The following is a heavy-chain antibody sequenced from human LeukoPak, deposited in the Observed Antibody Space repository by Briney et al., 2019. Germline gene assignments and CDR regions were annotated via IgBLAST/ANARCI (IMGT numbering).Heavy chain of an antibody. V-gene: IGHV3-30*02. CDR3: AKKTPGDWVPLDS. J-gene: IGHJ4*02. CDR1: GFMFSSYG. D-gene: IGHD3-9*01. Sequence: GGSLRLSCAASGFMFSSYGMHWVRQAPGKGLEWVAYTSYDGNLKDYADSVKGRFTVSRDNSKNTLFLQMNSLRVEDTAVYYCAKKTPGDWVPLDSWGQGTVVTVSS. CDR2: TSYDGNLK.